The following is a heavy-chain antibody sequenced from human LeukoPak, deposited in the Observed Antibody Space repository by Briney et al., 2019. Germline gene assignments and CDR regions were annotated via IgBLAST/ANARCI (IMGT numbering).Heavy chain of an antibody. D-gene: IGHD4-23*01. CDR1: RFTFSSYG. CDR2: ISYDGSNK. Sequence: GRSLRLSCAASRFTFSSYGMHWVRQAPGKGLEWVAVISYDGSNKYYADSVKGRFTISRDNSKSTLYLQMNSLRAEDTAVYYCAKDPTAGWGYGGNRHYFDYWGQGTLVTVSS. V-gene: IGHV3-30*18. J-gene: IGHJ4*02. CDR3: AKDPTAGWGYGGNRHYFDY.